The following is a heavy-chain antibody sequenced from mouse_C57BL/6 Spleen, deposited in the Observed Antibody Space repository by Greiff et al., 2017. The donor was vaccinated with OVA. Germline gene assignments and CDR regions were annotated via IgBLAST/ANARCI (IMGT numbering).Heavy chain of an antibody. CDR1: GYTFTDYY. Sequence: VQLQQSGPELVKPGASVKISCKASGYTFTDYYMNWVKQSHGKSLEWIGDINPNNGGTSYNQKLKGKATLTVDKSSSTAYMELRSLTSEDSAVYYCARGGNYYGSSDYWYFDVWGTGTTVTVSS. CDR3: ARGGNYYGSSDYWYFDV. D-gene: IGHD1-1*01. V-gene: IGHV1-26*01. J-gene: IGHJ1*03. CDR2: INPNNGGT.